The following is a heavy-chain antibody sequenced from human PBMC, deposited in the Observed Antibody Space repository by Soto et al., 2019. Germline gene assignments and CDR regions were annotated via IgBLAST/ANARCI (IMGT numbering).Heavy chain of an antibody. CDR2: IKSITDGGTT. V-gene: IGHV3-15*01. CDR1: GITFSNAW. CDR3: TTDSADIVVVPATFGMDV. D-gene: IGHD2-2*01. J-gene: IGHJ6*02. Sequence: EVQLVESGGGLVKPGGSLRLSCAASGITFSNAWMTWVRQAPGKGLEWVGRIKSITDGGTTDYAAPVKGRFTISRDDSKDTLYLQMNNLRTEDTAVYHCTTDSADIVVVPATFGMDVWGQGTTVTDSS.